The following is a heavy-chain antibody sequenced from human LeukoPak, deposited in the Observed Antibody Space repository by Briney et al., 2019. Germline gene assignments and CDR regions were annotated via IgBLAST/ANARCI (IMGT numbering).Heavy chain of an antibody. D-gene: IGHD2-15*01. Sequence: GGTLRLSCAGSSFTFNNNWLHWVRQAPGKGLVWVLSINSDGIDTSYADSVKGRFTISRDNAKNTLNLQMNSLRAEDTAVYYCAKPFTSSDVGGGSCCDFDYWGQGTLVTVSS. CDR3: AKPFTSSDVGGGSCCDFDY. CDR1: SFTFNNNW. CDR2: INSDGIDT. J-gene: IGHJ4*02. V-gene: IGHV3-74*01.